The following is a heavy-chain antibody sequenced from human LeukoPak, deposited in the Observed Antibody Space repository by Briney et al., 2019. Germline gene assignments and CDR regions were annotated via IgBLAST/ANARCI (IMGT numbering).Heavy chain of an antibody. CDR1: GGSISSGSYY. CDR3: AGGSSSSWFDP. J-gene: IGHJ5*02. V-gene: IGHV4-61*02. D-gene: IGHD6-6*01. CDR2: IYTSGST. Sequence: PSETLSLTCTVSGGSISSGSYYWSWIRQPAGKGLEWIGRIYTSGSTNYNPSLKSRVTISVDTSKNQFSLKLSSVTAADTAVYYCAGGSSSSWFDPWGQGTLVTVSS.